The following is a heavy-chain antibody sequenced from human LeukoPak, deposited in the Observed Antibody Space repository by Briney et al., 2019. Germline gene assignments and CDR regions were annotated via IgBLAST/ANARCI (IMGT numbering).Heavy chain of an antibody. J-gene: IGHJ4*02. Sequence: GGSLRLSCAASGFTFSSYGMHWVRQAPGKGLEWVAFIRYDGSNKYYADSVKGRFTISRDNSKNTPYLQMNSLRAEDTAVYYCAKDVETAVVTDYFDYWGQGTLVTVSS. V-gene: IGHV3-30*02. CDR3: AKDVETAVVTDYFDY. D-gene: IGHD4-23*01. CDR1: GFTFSSYG. CDR2: IRYDGSNK.